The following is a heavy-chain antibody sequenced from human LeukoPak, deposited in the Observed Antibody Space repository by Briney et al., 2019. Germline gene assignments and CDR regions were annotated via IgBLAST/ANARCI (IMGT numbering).Heavy chain of an antibody. D-gene: IGHD4-17*01. CDR1: GGSVSSGSSY. Sequence: SETLSLTCTVSGGSVSSGSSYWSWIRQPPGKGLEWIAYILYSGSTNYNPSLKSRVTMSADTSKNQFSLKLSSVTAADTAVYYCARGGDYGDLRYFDYWGQGTLVTVSS. J-gene: IGHJ4*02. CDR2: ILYSGST. V-gene: IGHV4-61*01. CDR3: ARGGDYGDLRYFDY.